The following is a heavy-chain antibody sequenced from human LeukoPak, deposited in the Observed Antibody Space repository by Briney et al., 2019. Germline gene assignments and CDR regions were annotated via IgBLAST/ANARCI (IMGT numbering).Heavy chain of an antibody. J-gene: IGHJ4*02. V-gene: IGHV3-48*01. CDR1: GFTFSDDS. CDR2: IGIDSGNT. CDR3: ARDYTYAFDN. Sequence: GGSLRLSCAASGFTFSDDSMNWVRQAPGKGLEWISYIGIDSGNTNYADSVKGRFTIPGDKAKNSLYLQMNSLRVEDTAVYYCARDYTYAFDNWGQGTLVTVSS.